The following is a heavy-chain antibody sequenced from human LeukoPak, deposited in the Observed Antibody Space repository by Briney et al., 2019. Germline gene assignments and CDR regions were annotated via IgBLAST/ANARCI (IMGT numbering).Heavy chain of an antibody. CDR1: GFTFSSYS. CDR3: HGSGSYYYYYGMDV. CDR2: ISSSSSYI. J-gene: IGHJ6*02. V-gene: IGHV3-21*01. Sequence: PRGSLRLSCAAPGFTFSSYSMNWVRQAPGKGLEWVSSISSSSSYIYYADSVKGRFTISRDNAKNSLYLQMNSLRAEDTAVYYCHGSGSYYYYYGMDVWGQGTTVTVSS. D-gene: IGHD3-10*01.